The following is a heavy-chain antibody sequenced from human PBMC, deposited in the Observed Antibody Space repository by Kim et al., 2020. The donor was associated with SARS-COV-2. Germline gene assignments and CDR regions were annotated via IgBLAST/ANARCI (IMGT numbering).Heavy chain of an antibody. D-gene: IGHD3-16*01. J-gene: IGHJ3*02. CDR3: AKDFHDGAFDAFDI. V-gene: IGHV3-9*01. Sequence: ADSVKGRFTISRDNAKNSLYLQMNSLRAEDTALYYCAKDFHDGAFDAFDIWGQGTMVTVSS.